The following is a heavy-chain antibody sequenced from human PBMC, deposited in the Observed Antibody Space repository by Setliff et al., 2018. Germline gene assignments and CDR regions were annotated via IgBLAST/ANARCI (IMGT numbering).Heavy chain of an antibody. CDR1: GFTFSNYA. J-gene: IGHJ4*02. CDR2: ISANGDT. V-gene: IGHV3-23*02. D-gene: IGHD2-21*02. Sequence: PGGSLRLSCAASGFTFSNYAMSWVRQAPGKGLEWVASISANGDTYYGDSVKGRFIISRDNSKNTLYLQMNSLRAEDTAVYYCAKDPSSQYCDNDCWHYFENWGQGTLVTVS. CDR3: AKDPSSQYCDNDCWHYFEN.